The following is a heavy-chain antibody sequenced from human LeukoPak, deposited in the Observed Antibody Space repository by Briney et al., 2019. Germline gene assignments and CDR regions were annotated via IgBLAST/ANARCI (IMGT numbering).Heavy chain of an antibody. V-gene: IGHV3-48*04. Sequence: PGGSLRLSCAASGFTFSSYAMSWVRQAPGKGLEWVSYISSSSSGMYYADSVQGRFTISRDNAKNSLYLQMNSLRAEDTAIYYCARERNWCPDYWGQGTLVTVSS. CDR1: GFTFSSYA. CDR3: ARERNWCPDY. J-gene: IGHJ4*02. CDR2: ISSSSSGM. D-gene: IGHD1-1*01.